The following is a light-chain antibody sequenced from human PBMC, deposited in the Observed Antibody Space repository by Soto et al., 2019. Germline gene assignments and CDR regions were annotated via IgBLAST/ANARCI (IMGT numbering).Light chain of an antibody. CDR1: QSVSSSH. J-gene: IGKJ3*01. V-gene: IGKV3-20*01. CDR3: QQYGRSPFT. Sequence: EIVLTQSPGTLSLSPGERATLSCRASQSVSSSHLAWYQQRLGQAPRLLIYGTSNRATGIPDRFSGSRSGTDFTLTITRLEPEDFAVYYCQQYGRSPFTFGPGTKVDIK. CDR2: GTS.